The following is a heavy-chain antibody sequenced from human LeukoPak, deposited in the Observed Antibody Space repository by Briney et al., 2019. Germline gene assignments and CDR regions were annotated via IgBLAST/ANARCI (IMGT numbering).Heavy chain of an antibody. Sequence: ASVKVSCKASGYTFTNYYIHWVRQAPGQGLEWMGLTNPSGGGTSYAQKFQGRLTMTGDTSTSTVYMELSSLRSEDTAVYYCAREGHCRSIRCFVDNWGQGTLVTVSS. J-gene: IGHJ4*02. CDR3: AREGHCRSIRCFVDN. D-gene: IGHD2-2*01. CDR1: GYTFTNYY. CDR2: TNPSGGGT. V-gene: IGHV1-46*01.